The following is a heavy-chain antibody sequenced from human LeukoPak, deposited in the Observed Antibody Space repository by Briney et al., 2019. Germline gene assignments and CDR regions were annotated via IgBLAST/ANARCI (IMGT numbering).Heavy chain of an antibody. J-gene: IGHJ6*02. V-gene: IGHV4-31*11. CDR2: IYYSGST. CDR1: GGSISSAGNY. CDR3: ARARQVVRYGMDV. Sequence: SQTLSLTCGVSGGSISSAGNYWTWLRHHPGKGLEWIGYIYYSGSTYYNPSLESRVTISVDTSKSQFSLKLNSVTAADTAVYYCARARQVVRYGMDVWGQGTTVTVSS. D-gene: IGHD2-15*01.